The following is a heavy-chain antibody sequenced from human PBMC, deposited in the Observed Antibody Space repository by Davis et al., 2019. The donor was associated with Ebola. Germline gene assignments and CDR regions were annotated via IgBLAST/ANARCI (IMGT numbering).Heavy chain of an antibody. CDR2: MYHDGTT. V-gene: IGHV4-39*01. J-gene: IGHJ5*02. CDR1: GGSIGNTMYY. CDR3: ARHKSPMAFDP. D-gene: IGHD5-24*01. Sequence: MPGGSLRLSCNVSGGSIGNTMYYWGWLRQSPERGLEWIGSMYHDGTTYHNPSLRSRVALSVDTSKNQFALRLNSVTAADTAVYYCARHKSPMAFDPWGQGARVTVSS.